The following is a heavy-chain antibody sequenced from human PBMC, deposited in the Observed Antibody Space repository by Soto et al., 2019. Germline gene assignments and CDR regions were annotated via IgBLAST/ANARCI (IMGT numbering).Heavy chain of an antibody. CDR3: ARQQPVTPGYFYRLDV. Sequence: QVQLVESGGGVVQPGRSLRLSCAASGFTFSHYAMHWVRQAPGKGLEGVAVISYDGTNKYYADSVQGRFTIYRDNYKNTQYQQRCSLRTEDTAVYYCARQQPVTPGYFYRLDVWGQGTTVTLSS. D-gene: IGHD6-6*01. J-gene: IGHJ6*02. V-gene: IGHV3-30-3*01. CDR2: ISYDGTNK. CDR1: GFTFSHYA.